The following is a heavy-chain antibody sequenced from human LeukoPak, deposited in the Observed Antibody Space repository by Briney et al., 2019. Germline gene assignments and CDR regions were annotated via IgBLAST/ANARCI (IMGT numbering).Heavy chain of an antibody. Sequence: GGSLRLSCAASGFTFSSYAMHWVRQAPGKGLEYVSAISSNGGSTYYANSVKGRFTISRDNSKNTLYLQMGSLRAEDTAVYYCAKDNWNYFDYWGQGTLVTVSS. CDR1: GFTFSSYA. CDR2: ISSNGGST. V-gene: IGHV3-64*01. J-gene: IGHJ4*02. D-gene: IGHD1-20*01. CDR3: AKDNWNYFDY.